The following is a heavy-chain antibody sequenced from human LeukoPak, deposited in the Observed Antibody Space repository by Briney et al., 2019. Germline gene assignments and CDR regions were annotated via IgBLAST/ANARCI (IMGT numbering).Heavy chain of an antibody. CDR1: GGSISSYY. Sequence: PSETLSLTCTVSGGSISSYYWSWIRQPPGKGLEWIGYIYYSGSTNYNPSLKSRVTITVDTSKNQFSLKLSSVTAADTAVYYCARGDYGGNSAFDYWGQGTLVTVSS. CDR2: IYYSGST. V-gene: IGHV4-59*01. D-gene: IGHD4-23*01. J-gene: IGHJ4*02. CDR3: ARGDYGGNSAFDY.